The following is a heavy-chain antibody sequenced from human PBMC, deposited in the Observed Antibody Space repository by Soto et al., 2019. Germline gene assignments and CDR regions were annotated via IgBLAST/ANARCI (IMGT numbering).Heavy chain of an antibody. Sequence: SETLSLTCTVSGGSVSSGSYYWSWIRQPPGKGLEWIGYIYYSGSTNYNPSLKSRVTISVDTSKNQFSLKLSSVTAADTAVYYCARVRRSVYDFNFDYWGQGTLVTVSS. V-gene: IGHV4-61*01. D-gene: IGHD3-16*01. CDR3: ARVRRSVYDFNFDY. CDR2: IYYSGST. J-gene: IGHJ4*02. CDR1: GGSVSSGSYY.